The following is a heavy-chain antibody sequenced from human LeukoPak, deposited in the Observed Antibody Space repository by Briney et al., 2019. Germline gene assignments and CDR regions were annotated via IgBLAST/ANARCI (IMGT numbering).Heavy chain of an antibody. Sequence: ASVKVSCKVSGYTLTELSMHWVRQAPGKGLEWMGGFDPEDGETIYAQKFQGRVTMTRDTSISTAYMELSRLRSDDTAVYYCAKGRAGNYYYDSSDYWGQGTLVTVSS. CDR3: AKGRAGNYYYDSSDY. D-gene: IGHD3-22*01. CDR2: FDPEDGET. J-gene: IGHJ4*02. V-gene: IGHV1-24*01. CDR1: GYTLTELS.